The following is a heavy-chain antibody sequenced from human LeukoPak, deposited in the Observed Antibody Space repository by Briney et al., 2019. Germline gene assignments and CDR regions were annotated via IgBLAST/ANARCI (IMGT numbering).Heavy chain of an antibody. CDR3: ARATGGSGYYSYYYYYMDV. D-gene: IGHD3-3*01. J-gene: IGHJ6*03. CDR1: GFTFSSYS. V-gene: IGHV3-21*01. Sequence: PGGSLRLSCAASGFTFSSYSMNWVRQAPGKGLEWVSSISSSSSYIYYADSVKGRFTISRDNAKNSLYLQMNSLRAEDTAVYYCARATGGSGYYSYYYYYMDVWGKGTTVTVSS. CDR2: ISSSSSYI.